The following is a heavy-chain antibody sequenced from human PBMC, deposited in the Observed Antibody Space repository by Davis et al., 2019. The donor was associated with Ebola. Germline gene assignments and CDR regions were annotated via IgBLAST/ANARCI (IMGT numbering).Heavy chain of an antibody. CDR2: IYPGDSDT. CDR3: ARRGSYAGDAFDI. Sequence: GGSLRLSCKGSGYYFTTYWIGWVRQMPGKGLEWMGIIYPGDSDTRYSPSFQGQVTISADKSISTAYLQWSSLKASDTAMYYCARRGSYAGDAFDIWGQGTMVTVSS. CDR1: GYYFTTYW. V-gene: IGHV5-51*01. J-gene: IGHJ3*02. D-gene: IGHD1-26*01.